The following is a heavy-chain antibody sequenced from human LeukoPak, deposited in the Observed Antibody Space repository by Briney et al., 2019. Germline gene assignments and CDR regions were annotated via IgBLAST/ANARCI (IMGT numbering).Heavy chain of an antibody. J-gene: IGHJ4*02. D-gene: IGHD2-2*01. CDR1: GYSFTSYW. Sequence: GESLKISCKGSGYSFTSYWIGWVRQMPGKGLEWLGIIYPGDSDTRYSPSFQGQVTISADKSISTAYLQWSSLKASDTAMYYCGRRDCSSTSCPLGLWGQGTLATVSS. CDR3: GRRDCSSTSCPLGL. CDR2: IYPGDSDT. V-gene: IGHV5-51*01.